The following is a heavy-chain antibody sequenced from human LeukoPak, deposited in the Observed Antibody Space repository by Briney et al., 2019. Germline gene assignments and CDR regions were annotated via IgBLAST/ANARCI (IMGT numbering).Heavy chain of an antibody. CDR3: ARIPLNLQDY. Sequence: ASVTVSCKASGYTFTGYYIHWVRQAPGQGLEWMGWINPNSGDTHYAQNFQGRVTMTSDTSITTAYMDLSRLRSDDTAVYYCARIPLNLQDYWGQGTLVTVSS. CDR2: INPNSGDT. V-gene: IGHV1-2*02. J-gene: IGHJ4*02. CDR1: GYTFTGYY.